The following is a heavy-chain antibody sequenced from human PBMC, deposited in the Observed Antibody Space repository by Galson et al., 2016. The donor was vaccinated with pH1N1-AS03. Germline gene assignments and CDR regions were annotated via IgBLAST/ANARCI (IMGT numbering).Heavy chain of an antibody. CDR2: INPNTGNP. V-gene: IGHV7-4-1*02. J-gene: IGHJ4*02. D-gene: IGHD3-22*01. Sequence: SVKVSSKASGYTFTNYALNWVRQAPGQGLEWMGWINPNTGNPTYAQGFTGRFVFSSERSVSTAYLQISSLKAEDTAVYYCAREDSSGYFLIDSWGQGTLVTVPS. CDR1: GYTFTNYA. CDR3: AREDSSGYFLIDS.